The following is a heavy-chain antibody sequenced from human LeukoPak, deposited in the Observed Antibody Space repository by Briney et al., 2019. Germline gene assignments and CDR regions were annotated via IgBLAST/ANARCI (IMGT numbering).Heavy chain of an antibody. D-gene: IGHD1-1*01. J-gene: IGHJ6*02. CDR2: IYSGGST. V-gene: IGHV3-66*01. CDR1: GFTVSSNY. CDR3: ARDTTGYYYYGMDV. Sequence: GGSLRLSCTASGFTVSSNYMSWVRQAPGKGLEWVSVIYSGGSTYYADSVKGRFTISRDNSKNTLYLQMNSLRAEDTAVYYCARDTTGYYYYGMDVWGQGTTVTVSS.